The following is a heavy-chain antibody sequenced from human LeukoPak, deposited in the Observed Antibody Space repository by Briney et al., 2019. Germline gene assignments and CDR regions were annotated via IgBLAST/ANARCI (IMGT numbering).Heavy chain of an antibody. CDR3: ARRRSSYGYYYYYGMDV. Sequence: GESLKISFKGSGYSFTTYWISWVRQVPGKGLEWMGRIDPSDSYTKYSPSFQGHVTISADKSISTAYLQWSSLKASDTAMYYCARRRSSYGYYYYYGMDVWGQGTTVTVSS. D-gene: IGHD5-18*01. CDR1: GYSFTTYW. V-gene: IGHV5-10-1*01. CDR2: IDPSDSYT. J-gene: IGHJ6*02.